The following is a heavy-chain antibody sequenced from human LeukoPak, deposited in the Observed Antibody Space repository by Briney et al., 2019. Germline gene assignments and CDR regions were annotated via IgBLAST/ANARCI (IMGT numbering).Heavy chain of an antibody. Sequence: GGSLRLSCVGSGFTFSNFWMHWVRQAPGKGPVWVSRISNNGITTTDADSVRGRFTISRDNAKNTLYLQMNSLRAEDTAVYYCARDLEYSGSPYEYWGQGTLVTVSS. CDR2: ISNNGITT. D-gene: IGHD1-26*01. J-gene: IGHJ4*02. V-gene: IGHV3-74*03. CDR1: GFTFSNFW. CDR3: ARDLEYSGSPYEY.